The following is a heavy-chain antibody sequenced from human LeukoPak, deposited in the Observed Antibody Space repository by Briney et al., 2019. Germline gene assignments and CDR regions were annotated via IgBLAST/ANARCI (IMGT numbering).Heavy chain of an antibody. D-gene: IGHD4-17*01. V-gene: IGHV1-18*01. Sequence: ASVKVSCKASGYTFTSYGISWVRQAPGQGPEWMGWISAYSTYNGNTNYAQKLQGRVTMTTDTSTSTAYMELRSLISDDAAVYYCARGDDYGDYWGLYWGQGTLVTVSS. CDR2: ISAYSTYNGNT. CDR1: GYTFTSYG. J-gene: IGHJ4*02. CDR3: ARGDDYGDYWGLY.